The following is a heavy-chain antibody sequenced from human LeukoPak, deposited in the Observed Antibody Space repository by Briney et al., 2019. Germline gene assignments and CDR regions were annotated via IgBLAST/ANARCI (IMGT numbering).Heavy chain of an antibody. J-gene: IGHJ4*02. D-gene: IGHD6-13*01. V-gene: IGHV3-7*01. CDR2: IKQDGSEK. CDR3: ARVGAAAGAIDY. CDR1: GFTFSSYA. Sequence: GGSLRLSCAASGFTFSSYAMHWVRQAPGKGLEWVANIKQDGSEKYYVDSVKGRFTISRDNAKNSLYLQVNSLRAEDTAVYYCARVGAAAGAIDYWGQGTLVTVSS.